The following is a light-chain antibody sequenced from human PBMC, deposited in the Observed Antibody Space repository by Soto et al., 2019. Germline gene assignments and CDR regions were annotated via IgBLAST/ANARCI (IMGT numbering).Light chain of an antibody. CDR2: AAS. CDR3: QQSYSTPNT. J-gene: IGKJ3*01. V-gene: IGKV1-39*01. CDR1: QSISSD. Sequence: DIQMTQSPSSLSASVGDRVTITCRASQSISSDLNWYQQKPGKAPKLLIYAASSLQSGVPSRFSGSGSGTEFTLTISRLQPEDVATYYCQQSYSTPNTFGPGTKVDIK.